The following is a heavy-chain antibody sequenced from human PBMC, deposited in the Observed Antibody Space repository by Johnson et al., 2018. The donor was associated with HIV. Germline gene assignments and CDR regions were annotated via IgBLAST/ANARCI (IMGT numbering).Heavy chain of an antibody. V-gene: IGHV3-9*01. CDR1: GFSFSSYA. D-gene: IGHD6-19*01. CDR3: AKDLRLSSGQWLVQGGAFDI. J-gene: IGHJ3*02. CDR2: ISWNSGSI. Sequence: QLVESGGGLVQPGGSLRLSCAASGFSFSSYAMSWVRQAPGKGLEWVSGISWNSGSIGYADSVKGRFTISRDNAKNSLYLQMNSLRAEDTALYYCAKDLRLSSGQWLVQGGAFDIWGQGTMVTVSS.